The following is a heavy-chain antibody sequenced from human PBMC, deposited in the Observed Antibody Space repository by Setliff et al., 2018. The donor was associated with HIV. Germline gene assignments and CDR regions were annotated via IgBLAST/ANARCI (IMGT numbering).Heavy chain of an antibody. CDR3: ARVETTVRGATYGMDV. CDR2: MYFRGNA. J-gene: IGHJ6*02. V-gene: IGHV4-59*01. Sequence: LSCAASGFTFSSYGMHWVRQAPGKGLEWIGTMYFRGNARNSPSLKSRVTISVDTSKNQWSLNLTSVTAADTAVYYCARVETTVRGATYGMDVWGQGTTVTVSS. CDR1: GFTFSSYG. D-gene: IGHD3-10*01.